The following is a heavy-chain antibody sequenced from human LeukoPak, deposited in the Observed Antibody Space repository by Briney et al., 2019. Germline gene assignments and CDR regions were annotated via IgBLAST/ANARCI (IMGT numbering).Heavy chain of an antibody. CDR3: ARWGEAAAGIYY. Sequence: PSETLSLTCTVSGGSISSYYWSWIRQPPGKGLEWIGCIYYSGSTNYNPSLKGRVTISLDTSKNQFSLKLSSVTAADTAVYYCARWGEAAAGIYYWGQGTLVTVSS. CDR1: GGSISSYY. V-gene: IGHV4-59*01. CDR2: IYYSGST. J-gene: IGHJ4*02. D-gene: IGHD6-13*01.